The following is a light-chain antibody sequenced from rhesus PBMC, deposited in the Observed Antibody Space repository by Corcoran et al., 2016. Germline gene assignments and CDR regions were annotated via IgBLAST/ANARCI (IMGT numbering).Light chain of an antibody. CDR3: EQCSSGPWT. Sequence: DIQMTQSPSSLSASVGDTVTITCRASQSISSWLAWYQQKPGKAPELLIYKGCSLQSGGPSRGSGSGSGTEFTLTIRCLPSGDFATYCCEQCSSGPWTFGQGTKVEIK. CDR2: KGC. V-gene: IGKV1-22*01. J-gene: IGKJ1*01. CDR1: QSISSW.